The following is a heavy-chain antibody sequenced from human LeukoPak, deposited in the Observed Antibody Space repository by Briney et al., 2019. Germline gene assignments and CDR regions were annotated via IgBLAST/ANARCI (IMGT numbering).Heavy chain of an antibody. CDR1: GFTFSSYS. CDR3: ARGVYHYYYGMDV. Sequence: KPGGSLRLSSAASGFTFSSYSMNWVRQAPGKGLEWVSSISSSSSYIYYADSVKGRFTISRDNAKNSLYLQMNSLRAEDTAVYYCARGVYHYYYGMDVWGKGTTVTVSS. J-gene: IGHJ6*04. CDR2: ISSSSSYI. D-gene: IGHD2-8*01. V-gene: IGHV3-21*01.